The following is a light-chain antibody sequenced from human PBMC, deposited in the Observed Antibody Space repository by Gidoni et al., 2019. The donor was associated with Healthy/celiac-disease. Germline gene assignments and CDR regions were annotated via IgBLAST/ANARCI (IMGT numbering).Light chain of an antibody. J-gene: IGLJ2*01. V-gene: IGLV1-44*01. CDR2: SNT. CDR1: SSNIGSNT. Sequence: QSVLTQPPSASGTTGQRVTISCSGSSSNIGSNTVNWYQQLPGTAPKLLIYSNTQRHSGVPDRVSGSKSGTSASLSISGLQSEDEADSYCAAWDDSLNVYVVFGGGTKLTVL. CDR3: AAWDDSLNVYVV.